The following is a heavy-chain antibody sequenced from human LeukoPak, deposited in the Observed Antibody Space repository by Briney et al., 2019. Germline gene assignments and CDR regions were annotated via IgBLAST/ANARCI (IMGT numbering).Heavy chain of an antibody. CDR3: ARDGHLYYYDSSGYYYPGAFDI. CDR2: VGISSGNT. CDR1: GFTFSSYC. V-gene: IGHV3-48*04. Sequence: GGSLRLSCAASGFTFSSYCMNWVRQAPGKGLEWISYVGISSGNTKYADSVKGRFTISGDSAKNSVFLQTNSLRVEDTAVYYCARDGHLYYYDSSGYYYPGAFDIWGQGTMVTVSS. J-gene: IGHJ3*02. D-gene: IGHD3-22*01.